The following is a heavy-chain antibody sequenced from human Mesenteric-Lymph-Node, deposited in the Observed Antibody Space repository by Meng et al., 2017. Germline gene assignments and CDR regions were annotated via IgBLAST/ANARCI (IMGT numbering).Heavy chain of an antibody. D-gene: IGHD3-22*01. CDR2: IYYSGST. CDR1: GGPISSGGHS. J-gene: IGHJ4*01. V-gene: IGHV4-31*03. Sequence: QVQLQESGPGLVKPSQTLSLTCTVSGGPISSGGHSWGWIRQHPGKGLEWIAYIYYSGSTYYNPSLKSRVILSVDTSKNQFSLKLSSVTAADTAVYYCARVDSSGYFLDYWGQGTLVTVSS. CDR3: ARVDSSGYFLDY.